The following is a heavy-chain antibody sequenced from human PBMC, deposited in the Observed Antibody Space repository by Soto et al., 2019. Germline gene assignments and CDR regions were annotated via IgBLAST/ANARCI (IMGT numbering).Heavy chain of an antibody. D-gene: IGHD5-18*01. CDR3: ARVENTAISRGAFDI. J-gene: IGHJ3*02. V-gene: IGHV4-30-4*01. CDR1: GGSISSGDYY. Sequence: SETLSLTCTVSGGSISSGDYYWRWISQPPGKGLELIGYIYYSGSTYYNPSLKSRVTISVDTSKNQFSLKLSSVTAADKAVYYCARVENTAISRGAFDIWGQGTIVTVSS. CDR2: IYYSGST.